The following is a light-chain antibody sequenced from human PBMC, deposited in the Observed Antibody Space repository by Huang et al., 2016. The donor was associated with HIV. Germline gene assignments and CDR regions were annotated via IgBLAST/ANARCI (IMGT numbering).Light chain of an antibody. CDR2: AAS. CDR3: QQYNNWPPWT. J-gene: IGKJ1*01. Sequence: EIVMTQSPATLSVSPGERATLSCRASQSITSNLAWYQQEPGQAPRLRIYAASTRATGIPARFSGSGSGTEFTLSISSLQSEDFAVYYCQQYNNWPPWTFGQGTKVEIK. CDR1: QSITSN. V-gene: IGKV3-15*01.